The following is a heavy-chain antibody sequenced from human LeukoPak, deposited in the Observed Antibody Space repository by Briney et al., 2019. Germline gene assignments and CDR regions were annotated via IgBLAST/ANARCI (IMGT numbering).Heavy chain of an antibody. D-gene: IGHD5-12*01. CDR1: GGSFSGYY. J-gene: IGHJ4*02. Sequence: PSETLSLTCAVYGGSFSGYYWSWIRQPPGKGLEWIGEINHSGSTNYNPSLKSRVTMSVDMSKNQFSLKLRSVTAADTAVYYCASGLGHIVATILQTPPLSGFDWGQGTLVTVSS. CDR2: INHSGST. V-gene: IGHV4-34*01. CDR3: ASGLGHIVATILQTPPLSGFD.